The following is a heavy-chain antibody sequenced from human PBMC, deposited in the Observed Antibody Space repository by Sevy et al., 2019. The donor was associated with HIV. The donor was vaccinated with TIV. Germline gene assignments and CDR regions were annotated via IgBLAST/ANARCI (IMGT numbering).Heavy chain of an antibody. CDR2: LSSSTSIL. Sequence: GGSLRLSCAASGFTFSSYSMNWVRQAPGKGLEWVSFLSSSTSILYYAESVRGRFTISRDNAKNSLYLQMNSLRAEDTAVYYCAREGGFSDQGMDVWGQGTTVTVSS. V-gene: IGHV3-48*01. CDR1: GFTFSSYS. D-gene: IGHD3-16*01. J-gene: IGHJ6*02. CDR3: AREGGFSDQGMDV.